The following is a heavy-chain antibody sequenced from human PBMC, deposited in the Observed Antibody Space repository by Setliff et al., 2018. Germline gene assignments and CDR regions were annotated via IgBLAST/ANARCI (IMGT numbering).Heavy chain of an antibody. J-gene: IGHJ3*02. Sequence: GASVKVSCKASSYTFSSYGISWVRQAPGQGLEWMGWISAYNGDTNYAQNLQGRVTMTTDTSTSTAYMELRSLRSDDTAVYYCARDRRNIVVAVVNAAFDIWGQGTMVT. CDR3: ARDRRNIVVAVVNAAFDI. CDR2: ISAYNGDT. D-gene: IGHD2-15*01. V-gene: IGHV1-18*01. CDR1: SYTFSSYG.